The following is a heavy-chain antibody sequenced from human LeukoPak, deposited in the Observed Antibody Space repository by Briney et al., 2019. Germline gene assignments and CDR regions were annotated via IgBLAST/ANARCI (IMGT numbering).Heavy chain of an antibody. V-gene: IGHV1-69*13. CDR1: GGTFSSYA. CDR3: AREGDFWSADTNAHGYYYYMDV. J-gene: IGHJ6*03. D-gene: IGHD3-3*01. CDR2: IIPIFGTA. Sequence: SVKVSCKASGGTFSSYAISWVRQAPAQGLEWMGGIIPIFGTANYAQKFQGRVTITADESTSTAYMELSSLRSEDTAVYYCAREGDFWSADTNAHGYYYYMDVWGKGTTVTVSS.